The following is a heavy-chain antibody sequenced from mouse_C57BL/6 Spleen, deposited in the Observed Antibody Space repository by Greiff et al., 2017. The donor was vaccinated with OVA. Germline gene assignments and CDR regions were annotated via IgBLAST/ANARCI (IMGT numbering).Heavy chain of an antibody. J-gene: IGHJ4*01. V-gene: IGHV1-18*01. CDR1: GYTFTDYN. CDR2: INPNNGGT. Sequence: DVKLQESGPELVKPGASVKIPCKASGYTFTDYNMDWVKQSHGKSLEWIGDINPNNGGTIYNQKFKGKATLTVDKSSSTAYLELRSLTSEDTAVYDCARSLLRYYYAMDYWGQGTSVTVSA. D-gene: IGHD1-1*01. CDR3: ARSLLRYYYAMDY.